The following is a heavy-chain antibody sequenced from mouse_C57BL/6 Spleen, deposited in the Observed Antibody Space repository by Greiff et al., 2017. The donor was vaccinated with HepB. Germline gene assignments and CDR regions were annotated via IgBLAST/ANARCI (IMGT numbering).Heavy chain of an antibody. CDR1: GYTFTSYW. Sequence: QVQLKQSGAELVKPGASVKLSCKASGYTFTSYWMHWVKQRPGRGLEWIGRIDPNSGGTKYNEKFKSKATLTVDKPSSTAYMQLSSLTSEDSAVYYCARVPYSNYIYWYFDVWGTGTTVTVSS. V-gene: IGHV1-72*01. D-gene: IGHD2-5*01. CDR2: IDPNSGGT. CDR3: ARVPYSNYIYWYFDV. J-gene: IGHJ1*03.